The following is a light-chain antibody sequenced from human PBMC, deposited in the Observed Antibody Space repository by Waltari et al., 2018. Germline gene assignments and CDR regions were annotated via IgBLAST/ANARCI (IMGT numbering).Light chain of an antibody. CDR3: EQYYSTPLT. V-gene: IGKV4-1*01. CDR1: QTVLYSSNNKNH. Sequence: DIVITQSPDSLAVSPGERATINCKSSQTVLYSSNNKNHLAWYQQNPGQPPKLLIYSASTGESGVPDRFSGSGSGADFTLTISSLRAEDVGVCDGEQYYSTPLTFGGGTKVEIK. CDR2: SAS. J-gene: IGKJ4*01.